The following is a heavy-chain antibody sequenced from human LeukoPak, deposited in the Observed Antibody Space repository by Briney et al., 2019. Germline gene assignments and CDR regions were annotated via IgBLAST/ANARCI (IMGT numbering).Heavy chain of an antibody. J-gene: IGHJ5*02. CDR1: GFPFSGSG. V-gene: IGHV3-33*01. CDR2: IWYDGSHQ. CDR3: AREVRVGATCWFDP. D-gene: IGHD1-26*01. Sequence: GSSLRLSCAASGFPFSGSGMHWVRQAPGKGLEWVAVIWYDGSHQYYADSVKGRFTISRDNAKNSLYLQMNSLRAEDTAVYYCAREVRVGATCWFDPWGQGTLVTVSS.